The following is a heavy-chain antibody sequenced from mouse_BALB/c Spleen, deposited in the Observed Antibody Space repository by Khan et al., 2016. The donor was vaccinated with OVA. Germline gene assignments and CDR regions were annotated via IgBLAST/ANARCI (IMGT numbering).Heavy chain of an antibody. Sequence: VQLQQSGAELVKPRASVKLSCTASGFNIKDTYMHWVKQRPEKGLEWIGRIDPANGNTKYDPKFQDKATITADTSSNTAYLQLSSLTSEDTAVYYCARDYWDVFAYWGQGTLVTVSA. V-gene: IGHV14-3*02. J-gene: IGHJ3*01. CDR3: ARDYWDVFAY. CDR1: GFNIKDTY. CDR2: IDPANGNT. D-gene: IGHD4-1*01.